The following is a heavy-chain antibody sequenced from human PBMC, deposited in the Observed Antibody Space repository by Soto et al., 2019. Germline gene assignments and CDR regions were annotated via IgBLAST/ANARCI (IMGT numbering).Heavy chain of an antibody. Sequence: EVQLLESGGGLVQPGGSLRLSCAASGFTFSSDAMSWVRQAPGKGLEWVSAISGSGGSTYCADSVKGRFTISRDNSKNTLYLQMNSLRAEDTAVYYCAKVNGYSSGWFDYWGQGTLVTVSS. V-gene: IGHV3-23*01. CDR3: AKVNGYSSGWFDY. CDR2: ISGSGGST. J-gene: IGHJ4*02. D-gene: IGHD6-19*01. CDR1: GFTFSSDA.